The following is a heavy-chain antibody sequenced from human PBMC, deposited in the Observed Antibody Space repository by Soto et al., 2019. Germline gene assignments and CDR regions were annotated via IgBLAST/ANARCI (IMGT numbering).Heavy chain of an antibody. Sequence: ESGGGLVQPGQSLRVSCAASGFSFSSYSMNWVRQAPGKGLEWISYISSSKTYIWYADSAKGRFTISRDNAKNSLSLQMNSLRDEDTAVYYCVRDSGWAFDIWGLGTMVTVSS. D-gene: IGHD6-19*01. CDR1: GFSFSSYS. CDR2: ISSSKTYI. V-gene: IGHV3-48*02. J-gene: IGHJ3*02. CDR3: VRDSGWAFDI.